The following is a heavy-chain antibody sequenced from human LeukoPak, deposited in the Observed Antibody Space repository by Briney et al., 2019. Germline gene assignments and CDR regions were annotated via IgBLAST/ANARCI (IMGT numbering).Heavy chain of an antibody. CDR3: ARDNAGYCSGGSCYPDY. V-gene: IGHV1-2*02. Sequence: GASVKVSCKASGYTFTGYYMHWVRQAPGQGLEWMEWINPNSGGTNYAQKFQGRVTMTRDTSISTAYMELSRLRSDDTAVYYCARDNAGYCSGGSCYPDYWGQGTLVTVSS. CDR1: GYTFTGYY. J-gene: IGHJ4*02. CDR2: INPNSGGT. D-gene: IGHD2-15*01.